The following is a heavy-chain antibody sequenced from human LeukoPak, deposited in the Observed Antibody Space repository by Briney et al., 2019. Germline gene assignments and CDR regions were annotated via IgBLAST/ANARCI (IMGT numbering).Heavy chain of an antibody. J-gene: IGHJ3*02. Sequence: SETLSLTCSVSGSSIRSYFWSWIRQSPGKGLEWIGYVYDNDISNFNPSLESRVTILVDRSKSQFSLKLRSVTAADTAVYYCARGLVLATDDAFDIWGPGTMVTVSS. CDR2: VYDNDIS. CDR1: GSSIRSYF. CDR3: ARGLVLATDDAFDI. D-gene: IGHD5-12*01. V-gene: IGHV4-59*01.